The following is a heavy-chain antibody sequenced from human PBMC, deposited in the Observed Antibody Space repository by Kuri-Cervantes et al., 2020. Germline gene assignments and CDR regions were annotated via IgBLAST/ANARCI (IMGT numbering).Heavy chain of an antibody. V-gene: IGHV1-2*02. CDR3: ARQYYDFWSGYYYYGMDV. Sequence: ASVKVSCKASGYTFTGYYMHWVRQAPGQGLEWMGWINPNSGGTNYAQKFQGRVTITKDTSKNQVVLTMTNMDPVDTATYYCARQYYDFWSGYYYYGMDVWGQGTTVTVSS. D-gene: IGHD3-3*01. J-gene: IGHJ6*02. CDR2: INPNSGGT. CDR1: GYTFTGYY.